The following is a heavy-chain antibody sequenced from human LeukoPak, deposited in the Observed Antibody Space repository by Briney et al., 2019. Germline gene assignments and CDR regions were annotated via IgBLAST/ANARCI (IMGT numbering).Heavy chain of an antibody. CDR2: SYFTGNP. Sequence: SETLSLTCIVTGSISSFYWTWIRQPPGKGLEWIGHSYFTGNPNYNPSLKSRVTISVDPPKNQFSLKLTSVTAADTAVYYCAGLRSTVAWASFDYWGQGILVTVSS. J-gene: IGHJ4*02. CDR1: GSISSFY. D-gene: IGHD4-23*01. CDR3: AGLRSTVAWASFDY. V-gene: IGHV4-59*08.